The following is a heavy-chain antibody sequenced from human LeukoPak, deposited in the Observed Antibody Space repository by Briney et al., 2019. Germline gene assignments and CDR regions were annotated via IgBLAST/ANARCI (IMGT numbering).Heavy chain of an antibody. Sequence: GGSLRLSCTASGFTFGDYAMSWFRQAPGKGLEWVGFIRSKAYGGTTEYAATVKGRFTISRDDSKSIAYLQMNSLKTEDTAVYFCARESWWRLDSWGQGTLVTVSS. V-gene: IGHV3-49*03. J-gene: IGHJ4*02. CDR3: ARESWWRLDS. CDR2: IRSKAYGGTT. CDR1: GFTFGDYA. D-gene: IGHD2-15*01.